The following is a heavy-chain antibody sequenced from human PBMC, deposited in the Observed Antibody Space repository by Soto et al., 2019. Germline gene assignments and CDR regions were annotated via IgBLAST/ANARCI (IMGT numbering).Heavy chain of an antibody. V-gene: IGHV3-33*01. CDR2: IWNDGSNK. CDR1: GFTFSVYG. CDR3: AREVGPFDY. Sequence: QVPLVESGGGVVQPGRSLRLSCAASGFTFSVYGMHWVRQAPGKGLEWVAVIWNDGSNKYYGDSVKGRFTISRDNYKSTLYMYMNSRRADDTAVYYCAREVGPFDYWGQGTLVTVSS. J-gene: IGHJ4*02. D-gene: IGHD3-16*01.